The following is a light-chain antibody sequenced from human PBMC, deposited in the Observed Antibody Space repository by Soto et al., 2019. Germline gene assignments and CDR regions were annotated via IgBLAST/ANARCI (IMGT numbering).Light chain of an antibody. CDR1: QIVSSN. Sequence: EIVMTQSPATLSVSPGERATLSCRASQIVSSNLAWYQHKPGQSPRHLIYGASTRTTGIPPRCSGSGSGTEFTLTISSRQSEDFAVYYYQHYNSWPALTFGGGTKVEIK. J-gene: IGKJ4*01. CDR2: GAS. CDR3: QHYNSWPALT. V-gene: IGKV3D-15*01.